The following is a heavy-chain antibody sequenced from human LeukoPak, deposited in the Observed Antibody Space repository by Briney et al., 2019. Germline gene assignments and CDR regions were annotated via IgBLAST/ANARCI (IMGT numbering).Heavy chain of an antibody. CDR2: ISGSGGST. CDR1: GFTFSSYA. CDR3: AKDRDGGSAGLFDY. Sequence: GGSPRLSCAASGFTFSSYAMSWVRQAPGKGLEWVSAISGSGGSTYYADSVKGRFTISRDNSKNTLYLQMNSLRAEDTAVYYCAKDRDGGSAGLFDYWGQGTLVTVSS. D-gene: IGHD3-10*01. J-gene: IGHJ4*02. V-gene: IGHV3-23*01.